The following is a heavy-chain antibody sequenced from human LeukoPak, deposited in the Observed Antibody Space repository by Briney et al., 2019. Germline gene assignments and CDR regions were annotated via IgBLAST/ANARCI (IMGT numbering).Heavy chain of an antibody. CDR1: GFTFSSYG. D-gene: IGHD3-16*01. CDR2: IRYDGSNK. CDR3: VRDWGGPDDY. Sequence: GGSLRLSCAASGFTFSSYGMHWVRQAPGKGLEWVAFIRYDGSNKYYADSVKGRFTISRDNSKNTLYLQMNSLRAEDTAVYYCVRDWGGPDDYWGQGTLVAVSS. J-gene: IGHJ4*02. V-gene: IGHV3-30*02.